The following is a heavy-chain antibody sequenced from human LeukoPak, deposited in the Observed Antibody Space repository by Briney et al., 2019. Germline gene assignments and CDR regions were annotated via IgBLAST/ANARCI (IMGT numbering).Heavy chain of an antibody. Sequence: GGSLRLSCAASGFTFSDYAMHWVRQAPGKGLEWVALISHDGNNQYLADSVKGRFTISRDDSNNTLFLQMNSLRPEDTAVYCCAKIKRPLVMFTDTLDYWGQGTLVTVSS. CDR3: AKIKRPLVMFTDTLDY. CDR2: ISHDGNNQ. CDR1: GFTFSDYA. J-gene: IGHJ4*02. D-gene: IGHD2/OR15-2a*01. V-gene: IGHV3-30*18.